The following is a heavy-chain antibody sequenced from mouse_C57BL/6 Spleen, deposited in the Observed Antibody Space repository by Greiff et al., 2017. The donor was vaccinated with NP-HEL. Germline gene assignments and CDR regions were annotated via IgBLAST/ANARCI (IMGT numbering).Heavy chain of an antibody. J-gene: IGHJ4*01. V-gene: IGHV5-17*01. D-gene: IGHD1-1*01. Sequence: DVQLVESGGGLVKPGGSLKLSCAASGFTFSDYGMHWVRQAPEKGLEWVAYISSGSSTIYYADTVKGRFTISRDNAKNTLFLQMTSLRSEDTAMYYCARPYYYGSSYVGYAMDYWGQGTSVTVSS. CDR2: ISSGSSTI. CDR3: ARPYYYGSSYVGYAMDY. CDR1: GFTFSDYG.